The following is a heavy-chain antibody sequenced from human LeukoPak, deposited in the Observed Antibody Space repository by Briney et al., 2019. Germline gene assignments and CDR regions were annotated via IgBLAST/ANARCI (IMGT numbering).Heavy chain of an antibody. D-gene: IGHD1-26*01. V-gene: IGHV4-4*02. Sequence: PSGTLSLTCAVSGGTITTTNWWSWVRQPPGKGLEWIGEVHLSGATNYNPSLESRVSMSIDKSKNHLSLEVTSVTAADTAIYYCTRESGAFSPFGFWGQGTLLTVSS. CDR1: GGTITTTNW. J-gene: IGHJ4*02. CDR3: TRESGAFSPFGF. CDR2: VHLSGAT.